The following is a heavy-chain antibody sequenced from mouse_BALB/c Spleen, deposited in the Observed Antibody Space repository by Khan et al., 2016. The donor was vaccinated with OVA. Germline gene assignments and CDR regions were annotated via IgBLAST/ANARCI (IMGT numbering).Heavy chain of an antibody. J-gene: IGHJ3*01. CDR1: GYTFTSYY. CDR3: ARSGYGSFAY. V-gene: IGHV1S56*01. CDR2: IFPGNVNT. Sequence: VQLQESGPELVKPGASVRISCKSSGYTFTSYYIHWVKQRPGQGLEWIGCIFPGNVNTEYNARFKGKVTLTADKSSNKAYMQLSSLTSDDSAVYFCARSGYGSFAYWGQGTLVTVSA. D-gene: IGHD3-2*02.